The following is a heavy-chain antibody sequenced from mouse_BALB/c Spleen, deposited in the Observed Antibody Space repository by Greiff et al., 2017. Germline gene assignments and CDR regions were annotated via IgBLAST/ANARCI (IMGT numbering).Heavy chain of an antibody. J-gene: IGHJ3*01. CDR3: GSAEFARLAY. V-gene: IGHV1S135*01. D-gene: IGHD3-1*01. Sequence: EVQLQQSGPELVKPGASVKISCKASGYSFTDYNMDWVKQSNGKSLEWIGNIDPYDGGTSYNQKFKGKATLTVDKSSSTAYMQLKSLTSEDSAVYYCGSAEFARLAYWGQGTLVTVSA. CDR1: GYSFTDYN. CDR2: IDPYDGGT.